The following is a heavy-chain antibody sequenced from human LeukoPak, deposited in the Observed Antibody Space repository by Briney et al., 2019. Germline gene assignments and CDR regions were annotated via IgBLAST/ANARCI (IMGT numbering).Heavy chain of an antibody. CDR1: GFTFDDYA. CDR3: ARDPGAVAGTRGYYFDY. Sequence: PGGSLRLSCAASGFTFDDYAMHWVRQAPGKGLEWVSGISWNSGSIGYADSVKGRFTISRDNAKNSLYLQMNSLRAEDMALYYCARDPGAVAGTRGYYFDYWGQGTLVTVSS. CDR2: ISWNSGSI. J-gene: IGHJ4*02. V-gene: IGHV3-9*03. D-gene: IGHD6-19*01.